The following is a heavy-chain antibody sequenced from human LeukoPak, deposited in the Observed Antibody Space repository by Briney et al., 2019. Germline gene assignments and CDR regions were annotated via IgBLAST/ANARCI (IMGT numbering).Heavy chain of an antibody. J-gene: IGHJ4*01. V-gene: IGHV3-48*03. D-gene: IGHD1-1*01. CDR3: AREDDNCNDLDY. CDR2: ISSSGNTI. CDR1: GFTIKSYE. Sequence: GGSQTLSCVASGFTIKSYEMSCVRQAPGKGVGWVSYISSSGNTIYYAESVRGRYSISRDKAKKSLYMYMNRVRAVGTAMCYCAREDDNCNDLDYWGQGTLVTVSS.